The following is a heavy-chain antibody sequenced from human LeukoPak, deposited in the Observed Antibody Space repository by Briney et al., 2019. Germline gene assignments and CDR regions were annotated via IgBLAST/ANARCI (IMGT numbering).Heavy chain of an antibody. V-gene: IGHV3-30*03. Sequence: GGSLRLSCAASGFTFSSYSMNWVRPAPGKGLEWVAVISYDGSNKYYADSVKGRFTISRDNSKNTLYLQMNSLRAEDTAVYYCARDGTEYSSSSYFDYWGQGTLVTVSS. CDR3: ARDGTEYSSSSYFDY. CDR1: GFTFSSYS. D-gene: IGHD6-6*01. J-gene: IGHJ4*02. CDR2: ISYDGSNK.